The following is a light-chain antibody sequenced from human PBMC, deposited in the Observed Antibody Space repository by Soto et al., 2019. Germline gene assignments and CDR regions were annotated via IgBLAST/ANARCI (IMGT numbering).Light chain of an antibody. CDR1: QSVSRY. Sequence: IVLTQSPGTLSLSPGERATLSCRASQSVSRYLAWYQQKPGQAPRLLIYDASTRATGISARFSGSGAGTDFTLTISSLESEDFAVYYCQQRSNWPVTFGQGTKVDI. V-gene: IGKV3-11*01. J-gene: IGKJ1*01. CDR2: DAS. CDR3: QQRSNWPVT.